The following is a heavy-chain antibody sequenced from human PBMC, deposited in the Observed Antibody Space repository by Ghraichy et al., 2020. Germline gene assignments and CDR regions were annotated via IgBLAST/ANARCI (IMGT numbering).Heavy chain of an antibody. D-gene: IGHD6-19*01. J-gene: IGHJ6*02. Sequence: GESLNISCAASGFTFSSYDMHWVRQVPGKGLEWVSAINKAGVTYYAESVKGRFTISRENVKSSLYLQMNSLTAGDTAVYYCAREPVAGPSFYGRDVWGQGTSVTVS. CDR3: AREPVAGPSFYGRDV. V-gene: IGHV3-13*01. CDR2: INKAGVT. CDR1: GFTFSSYD.